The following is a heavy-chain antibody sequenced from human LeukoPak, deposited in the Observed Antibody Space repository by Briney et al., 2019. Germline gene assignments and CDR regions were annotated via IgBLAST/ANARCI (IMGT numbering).Heavy chain of an antibody. CDR1: GSTISTYW. D-gene: IGHD3-3*01. V-gene: IGHV3-7*01. J-gene: IGHJ4*02. CDR3: ATGRSGYVFDY. Sequence: GSLRLSCPASGSTISTYWMSWVRQAPGKGLEWVANIKQDGSDKYYVDSVKGRFTISRDNAKNSLSLQMNGLRAEDTAVYYCATGRSGYVFDYWGQGTLVTVSS. CDR2: IKQDGSDK.